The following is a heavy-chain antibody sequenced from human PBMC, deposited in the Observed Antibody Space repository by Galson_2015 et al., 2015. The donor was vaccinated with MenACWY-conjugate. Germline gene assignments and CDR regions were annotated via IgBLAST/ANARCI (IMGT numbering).Heavy chain of an antibody. CDR3: ARPLRQWMASDAFNI. D-gene: IGHD6-19*01. CDR2: VYYSGST. V-gene: IGHV4-39*07. J-gene: IGHJ3*02. Sequence: SETLSLTCTVSGGSISSGSSYWGWIRQPPGKGLEWIGSVYYSGSTYYNPSLKRRVTISVDTSKNQFSLKLKSVTAADTAVYYCARPLRQWMASDAFNIWGRGTMVNVFS. CDR1: GGSISSGSSY.